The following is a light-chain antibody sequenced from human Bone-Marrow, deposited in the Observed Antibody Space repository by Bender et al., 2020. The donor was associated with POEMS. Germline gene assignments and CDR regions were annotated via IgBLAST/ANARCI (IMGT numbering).Light chain of an antibody. CDR2: DVI. CDR3: CSYAGPWV. J-gene: IGLJ3*02. V-gene: IGLV2-23*02. CDR1: SGDVGTYNL. Sequence: QSALTQPASVSGSPGQSITIPCTGISGDVGTYNLVSWYQQHPGKAPKLIIYDVIKRPSGVSNRFSGSQSGNTASLTISGLQSEDEAEYYCCSYAGPWVFGGGTKVTVL.